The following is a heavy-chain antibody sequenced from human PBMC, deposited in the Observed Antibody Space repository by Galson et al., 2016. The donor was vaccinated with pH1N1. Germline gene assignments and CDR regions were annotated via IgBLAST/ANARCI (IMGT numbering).Heavy chain of an antibody. Sequence: SLRLSCAASGFTFSNYGMHWVRQAPGKGLEWVEVIWFDGRHKYYAGSVKGRFTISRDNSKNTLYLQMNSLRGEDTAMYYCAKVWGPYSGNFPFNNYYTLDVWGQGTKVTVSS. V-gene: IGHV3-33*06. J-gene: IGHJ6*02. D-gene: IGHD1-26*01. CDR1: GFTFSNYG. CDR2: IWFDGRHK. CDR3: AKVWGPYSGNFPFNNYYTLDV.